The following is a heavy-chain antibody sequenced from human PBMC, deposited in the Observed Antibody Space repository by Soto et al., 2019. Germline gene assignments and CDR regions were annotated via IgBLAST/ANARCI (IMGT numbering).Heavy chain of an antibody. V-gene: IGHV1-69*01. CDR2: IIPSIGTA. D-gene: IGHD2-21*02. J-gene: IGHJ6*02. CDR1: GGTFSRDA. CDR3: ARGVVVTAIPYYYYTMDV. Sequence: QGQLVQSGTEVRKPGSSVKVSCKASGGTFSRDAVTWVRQAPGQGLEWMGGIIPSIGTANYARDFQGRVTITADESTGTAYMDLSSLRSEDTAVYYCARGVVVTAIPYYYYTMDVWGQGTTVTVSS.